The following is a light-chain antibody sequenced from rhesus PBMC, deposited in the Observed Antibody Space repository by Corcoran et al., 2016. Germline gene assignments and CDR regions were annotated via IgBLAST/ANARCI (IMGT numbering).Light chain of an antibody. J-gene: IGKJ4*01. CDR1: QGISTY. CDR2: AAS. CDR3: LQYNSDPLT. Sequence: DIQMPQSPSSLSASVGDRVTITCRASQGISTYLNWYQQKPGKAPKRLIYAASSLESGGPSRFSGRGCGTDFRITISSLQPEDFATYYCLQYNSDPLTFGGGTKVEIK. V-gene: IGKV1-43*02.